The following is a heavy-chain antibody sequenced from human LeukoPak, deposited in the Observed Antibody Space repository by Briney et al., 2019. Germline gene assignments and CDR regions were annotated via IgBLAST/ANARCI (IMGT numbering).Heavy chain of an antibody. CDR2: INHSGST. CDR1: GGSFSGYY. Sequence: SETLSLTCAVYGGSFSGYYWSWIRQPPGKGLEWIGEINHSGSTNYNPSLKSRVTISVDTSKNQFSLKLSSVTAADTAVYYCARLDYGGNSGFAFDIWGQGTVVTVSS. CDR3: ARLDYGGNSGFAFDI. J-gene: IGHJ3*02. V-gene: IGHV4-34*01. D-gene: IGHD4-23*01.